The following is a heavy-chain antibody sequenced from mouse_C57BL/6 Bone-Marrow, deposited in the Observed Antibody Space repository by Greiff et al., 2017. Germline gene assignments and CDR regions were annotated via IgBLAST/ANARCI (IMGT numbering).Heavy chain of an antibody. J-gene: IGHJ2*01. V-gene: IGHV5-4*01. CDR2: ISDGGSYT. Sequence: DVHLVESGGGLVKPGGSLKLSCAASGFTFSSYAMSWVRQTPEKRLEWVATISDGGSYTYYPDNVKGRFTISRDNAKNNLYLQMSHLKSEDTAMYYGARQAIYDGYYVVDYWGQGTTLTVSS. D-gene: IGHD2-3*01. CDR1: GFTFSSYA. CDR3: ARQAIYDGYYVVDY.